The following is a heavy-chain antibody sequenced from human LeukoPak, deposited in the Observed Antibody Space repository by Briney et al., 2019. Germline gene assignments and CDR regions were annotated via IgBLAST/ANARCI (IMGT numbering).Heavy chain of an antibody. D-gene: IGHD6-19*01. V-gene: IGHV3-30-3*01. CDR2: ISYDETYI. J-gene: IGHJ4*02. Sequence: GGSLRLSCAASGFTFSIYAMHWVRQAPGKGLEWVALISYDETYIYYADSVKGRFTTSRDNSKNTLYLQMNSLRAEDRAVYYCARDYLAVAGSVDYWGQGTLVTVSS. CDR3: ARDYLAVAGSVDY. CDR1: GFTFSIYA.